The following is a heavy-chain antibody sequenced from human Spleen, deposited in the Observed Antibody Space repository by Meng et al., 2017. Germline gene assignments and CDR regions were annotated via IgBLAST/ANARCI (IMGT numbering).Heavy chain of an antibody. D-gene: IGHD6-13*01. J-gene: IGHJ4*02. CDR2: INPKSGDT. Sequence: VERVQYGAEGRKPGASVKVSCKASGYTFPDYYLPWGRRAPGQGLEWMGRINPKSGDTHYAQKFQGRVTMTGDTSISTAYMELSGLRSDDTAMYYCARDEDISAAGKLFGDYWGQGTLVTVSS. CDR1: GYTFPDYY. V-gene: IGHV1-2*06. CDR3: ARDEDISAAGKLFGDY.